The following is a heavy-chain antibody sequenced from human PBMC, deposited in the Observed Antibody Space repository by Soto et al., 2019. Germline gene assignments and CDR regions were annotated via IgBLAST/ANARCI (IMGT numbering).Heavy chain of an antibody. V-gene: IGHV5-51*01. D-gene: IGHD2-2*01. CDR1: GYSFTSYW. CDR2: IYPYDSDT. J-gene: IGHJ4*01. CDR3: ARHLVGSTRGNFDY. Sequence: GESLKISCQTSGYSFTSYWIGWVRQMPGKGMEWMGNIYPYDSDTRYSPSFQGQVTISADTSITTAYLQWSGLRASDTAMYFCARHLVGSTRGNFDYWGRGTLVTVSS.